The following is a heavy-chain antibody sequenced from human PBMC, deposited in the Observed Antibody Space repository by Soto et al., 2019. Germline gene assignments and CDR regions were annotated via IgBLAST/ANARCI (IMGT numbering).Heavy chain of an antibody. D-gene: IGHD3-10*01. CDR1: GGSIGSRDYY. J-gene: IGHJ6*02. CDR2: IYYNGNT. CDR3: ARDKGGAALKGSGMDV. V-gene: IGHV4-31*02. Sequence: QVQVQESGPGLVKPSQTLSLKCSVSGGSIGSRDYYWSWIRQHPEKGLEWIGSIYYNGNTDYNPSLRGRLTLSLYTSMNVFSLKPTRVTAADTAVYYCARDKGGAALKGSGMDVWGQGTTVTVS.